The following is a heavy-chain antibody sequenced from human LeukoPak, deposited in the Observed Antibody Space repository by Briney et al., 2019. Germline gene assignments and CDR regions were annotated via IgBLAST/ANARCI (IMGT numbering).Heavy chain of an antibody. V-gene: IGHV1-18*01. J-gene: IGHJ4*02. D-gene: IGHD1-14*01. CDR2: ISVYNGNT. Sequence: ASVKVSCKASGYTFTSYGISWVRQAPGQGFEWMGWISVYNGNTNYAQKFQGRVTMTTDTSTSTAYMELRSLISDDTAVYYCARATAGNFDYWGQGTLVTVSS. CDR3: ARATAGNFDY. CDR1: GYTFTSYG.